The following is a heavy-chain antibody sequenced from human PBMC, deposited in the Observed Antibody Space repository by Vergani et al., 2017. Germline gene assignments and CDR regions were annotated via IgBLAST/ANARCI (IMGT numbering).Heavy chain of an antibody. Sequence: QVQLQESGPGLVKPPGTLSLTCAVSGGSISSSNWWSWVRQPPGKGLQWIGEIYHSGSTNYNPSLKSRVTISVDKSKNQFSLKLSSVTAADTAVYYCARALKLRYSPFGDYCYGMDVWGQGTTVTVSS. CDR2: IYHSGST. CDR3: ARALKLRYSPFGDYCYGMDV. V-gene: IGHV4-4*03. D-gene: IGHD3-9*01. J-gene: IGHJ6*02. CDR1: GGSISSSNW.